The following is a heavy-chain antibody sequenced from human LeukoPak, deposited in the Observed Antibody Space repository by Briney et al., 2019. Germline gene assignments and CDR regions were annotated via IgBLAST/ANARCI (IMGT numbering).Heavy chain of an antibody. J-gene: IGHJ4*02. CDR3: ASGAAAGTFSIGY. V-gene: IGHV1-46*01. D-gene: IGHD6-13*01. CDR2: LNPSGGGT. CDR1: GYSFTSYY. Sequence: ASVKVSCKASGYSFTSYYMHWVRQAPGQGLEWMGILNPSGGGTSYSQKFQGRVTMTTDTSTSTLYMELSSLRSEDTAVYYCASGAAAGTFSIGYWGQGTLVTVSS.